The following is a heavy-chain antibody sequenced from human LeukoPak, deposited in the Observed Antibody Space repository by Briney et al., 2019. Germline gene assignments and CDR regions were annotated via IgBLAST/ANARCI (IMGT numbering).Heavy chain of an antibody. D-gene: IGHD6-13*01. CDR3: ARGKQQLVIRGNRFDP. V-gene: IGHV1-69*04. CDR1: GGTFSSYA. J-gene: IGHJ5*02. CDR2: IIPILGIA. Sequence: SVKVSCKASGGTFSSYAISWVRQAPGQGLEWMGRIIPILGIANYAQKFQGRVTITADKSTSTAYMELSSLRSEDTAVYYCARGKQQLVIRGNRFDPWGQGTLVTVSS.